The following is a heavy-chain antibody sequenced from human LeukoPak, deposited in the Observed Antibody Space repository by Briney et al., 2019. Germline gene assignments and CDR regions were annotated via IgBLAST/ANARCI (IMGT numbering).Heavy chain of an antibody. Sequence: GGSLRLSCAASGFTFSSYAMSWVRQAPGKGLEWVSAISGSGGSTYYADSVKGRFTISRDNSKNTLSLRMNSLRPEDTAVYYCAKGERYSGTYLLDYWGQGTLVTVSS. D-gene: IGHD1-26*01. CDR2: ISGSGGST. J-gene: IGHJ4*02. V-gene: IGHV3-23*01. CDR3: AKGERYSGTYLLDY. CDR1: GFTFSSYA.